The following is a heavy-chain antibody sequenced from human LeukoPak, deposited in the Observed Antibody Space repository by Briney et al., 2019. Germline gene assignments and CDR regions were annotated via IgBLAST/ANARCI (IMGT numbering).Heavy chain of an antibody. J-gene: IGHJ4*02. CDR3: VRSLPFDY. Sequence: PGGSLRLSCAASGFTFSNFAMTWVRQAPGKGLEWVSSIVGSSSTYYADSLKGRFTISRDNAKNSLYLQMNSLRDEDTAVYYCVRSLPFDYWGQGTLVTVSS. CDR1: GFTFSNFA. D-gene: IGHD1-26*01. CDR2: IVGSSST. V-gene: IGHV3-21*01.